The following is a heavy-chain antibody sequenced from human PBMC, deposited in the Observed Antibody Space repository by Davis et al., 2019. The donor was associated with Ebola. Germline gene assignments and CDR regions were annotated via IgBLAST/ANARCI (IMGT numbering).Heavy chain of an antibody. V-gene: IGHV3-33*03. D-gene: IGHD3-3*01. CDR2: VSYDGITK. Sequence: GGSLRLSCAASGFTFSSYGMHWVRQAPGKGLEWVAVVSYDGITKSYADFAEGRFTISKDNSRNTLHLQMNSLRVDDTALYYCARWSGNRPTFYLDHWGRGTLVTVSS. CDR3: ARWSGNRPTFYLDH. J-gene: IGHJ4*02. CDR1: GFTFSSYG.